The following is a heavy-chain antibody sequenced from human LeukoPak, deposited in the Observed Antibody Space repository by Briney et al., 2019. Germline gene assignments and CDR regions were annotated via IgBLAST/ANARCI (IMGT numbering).Heavy chain of an antibody. V-gene: IGHV3-64D*06. Sequence: GGSLRLSCSASGITFTTYAMHWVRQAPGKGLEYVSGISANGATTYYADSVQGRFTISRDNSKNTLYLQMSSLSAEDTALFYCVKDRVYYYGSGTYFDDLGQGTLVTVSS. CDR3: VKDRVYYYGSGTYFDD. J-gene: IGHJ4*02. CDR2: ISANGATT. CDR1: GITFTTYA. D-gene: IGHD3-10*01.